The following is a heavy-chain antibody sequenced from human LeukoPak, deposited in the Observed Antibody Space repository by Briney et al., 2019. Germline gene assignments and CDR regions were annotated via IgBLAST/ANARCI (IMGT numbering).Heavy chain of an antibody. D-gene: IGHD6-13*01. V-gene: IGHV4-34*01. J-gene: IGHJ4*02. CDR2: INHSGST. CDR1: GGSFSGYY. Sequence: SETLSLTCAVYGGSFSGYYWSWIRQPPGKGLEWIGEINHSGSTNYNPSLKSRVTISVDTSKNQFSLKLSSVTAADTAVYYCARGPIAAAELGYWGQGTLVTVSS. CDR3: ARGPIAAAELGY.